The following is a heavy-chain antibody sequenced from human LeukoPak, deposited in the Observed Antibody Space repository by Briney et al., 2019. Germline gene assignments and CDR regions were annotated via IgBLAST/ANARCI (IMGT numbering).Heavy chain of an antibody. J-gene: IGHJ4*02. D-gene: IGHD4-23*01. CDR2: IYHSGSP. Sequence: PSETLSLTCAVSGGSISSNNWWGWVRQPPGKGLEWIGEIYHSGSPNYNPSLKGRVTISVDKSRNHFSLNLSSVTAADTAVYYCVRNAGNSDYDSWGQGTLVTVSS. CDR1: GGSISSNNW. CDR3: VRNAGNSDYDS. V-gene: IGHV4-4*02.